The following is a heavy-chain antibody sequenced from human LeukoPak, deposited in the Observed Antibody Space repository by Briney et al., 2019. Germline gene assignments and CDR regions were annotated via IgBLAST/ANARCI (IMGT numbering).Heavy chain of an antibody. CDR2: IKQDGSER. J-gene: IGHJ3*02. V-gene: IGHV3-7*01. CDR3: AREPGIGYAFDI. D-gene: IGHD2-21*01. Sequence: GGSLRLSCVVSGFTFSSSWMTWVRQAPGEGLEWVANIKQDGSERHYVDSVKGRFTISRDNAKNSVYLQMNSLRAEDTAVYYCAREPGIGYAFDIWGQGTMVTVSS. CDR1: GFTFSSSW.